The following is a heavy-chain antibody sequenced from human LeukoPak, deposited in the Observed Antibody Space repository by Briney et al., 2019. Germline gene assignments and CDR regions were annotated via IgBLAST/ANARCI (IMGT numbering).Heavy chain of an antibody. CDR1: TFTFSSYA. J-gene: IGHJ4*02. V-gene: IGHV3-23*01. CDR2: ISGSGGST. Sequence: SGGSLRLSCAASTFTFSSYAMSWVRQAPGKGLEWVSAISGSGGSTYYADSVKGRFTISRDNSKNTLYLQMNSLRAEDTAVYYCAKTIIAARPHYFDYWGQGTLVTVSS. CDR3: AKTIIAARPHYFDY. D-gene: IGHD6-6*01.